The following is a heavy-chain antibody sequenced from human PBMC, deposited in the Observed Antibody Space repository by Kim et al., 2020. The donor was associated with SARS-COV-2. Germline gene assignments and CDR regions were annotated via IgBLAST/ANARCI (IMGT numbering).Heavy chain of an antibody. CDR2: NK. V-gene: IGHV1-3*01. Sequence: NKKYSQKCKGRVTITRDTSASTAYMELSSLRSEDTAVYYCASEVRYYFDYWGQGTLVTVSS. CDR3: ASEVRYYFDY. D-gene: IGHD3-10*01. J-gene: IGHJ4*02.